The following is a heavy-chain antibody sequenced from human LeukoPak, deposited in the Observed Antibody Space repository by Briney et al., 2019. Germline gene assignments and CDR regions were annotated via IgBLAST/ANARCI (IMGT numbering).Heavy chain of an antibody. CDR1: GGSFSGYY. Sequence: SETLSLTCAVYGGSFSGYYWSWIRQPPGKGLEWIGEINHSGSTNYNPSLKSRVTISVDTSKNQFSLKLSSVTAADTAVYYCARQLSSSSSWESFDYWGQGTLVTVSS. J-gene: IGHJ4*02. D-gene: IGHD6-13*01. CDR3: ARQLSSSSSWESFDY. V-gene: IGHV4-34*01. CDR2: INHSGST.